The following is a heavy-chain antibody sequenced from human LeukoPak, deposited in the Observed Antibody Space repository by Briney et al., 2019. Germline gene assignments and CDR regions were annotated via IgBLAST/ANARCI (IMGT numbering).Heavy chain of an antibody. CDR1: GFTFSSYD. J-gene: IGHJ6*02. Sequence: HPGGSLRLSCAASGFTFSSYDMNWVRQAPGKGLEWVAFIRYDGSYKYYADSVKGRFTISRDNSKNTLYLQMNSLKTEDTAVYYCTTDTPTNYFGSGRYPKNDNKDAWGHGTTVIVSS. V-gene: IGHV3-30*02. D-gene: IGHD3-10*01. CDR2: IRYDGSYK. CDR3: TTDTPTNYFGSGRYPKNDNKDA.